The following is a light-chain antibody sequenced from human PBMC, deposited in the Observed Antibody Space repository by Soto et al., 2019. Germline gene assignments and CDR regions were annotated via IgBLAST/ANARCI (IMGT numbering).Light chain of an antibody. CDR1: QSVSNRY. CDR2: GAS. J-gene: IGKJ1*01. Sequence: EIVLTQSPGTLSLSPGERATLSCWASQSVSNRYLAWYQQKPGQAPRLLNYGASSRATGIPDRFSGSGSGTDFTLTISRLEPEDFAVYYCQQYDSSWTFGQGTKVDIK. CDR3: QQYDSSWT. V-gene: IGKV3-20*01.